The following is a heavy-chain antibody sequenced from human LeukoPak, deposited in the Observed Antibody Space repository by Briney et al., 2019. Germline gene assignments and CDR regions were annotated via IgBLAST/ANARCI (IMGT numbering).Heavy chain of an antibody. CDR2: ISGSGGST. D-gene: IGHD2-2*02. CDR3: AKATGYCSSTSCYMGGFDY. Sequence: GGSLRLSCAASGFTFSSYAMSWVRQAPGKGLEWVSAISGSGGSTYYADSVKGRFTISRDNSKNTLYLQVNSLRAEDTAVYYCAKATGYCSSTSCYMGGFDYWGQGTLVTVSS. V-gene: IGHV3-23*01. J-gene: IGHJ4*02. CDR1: GFTFSSYA.